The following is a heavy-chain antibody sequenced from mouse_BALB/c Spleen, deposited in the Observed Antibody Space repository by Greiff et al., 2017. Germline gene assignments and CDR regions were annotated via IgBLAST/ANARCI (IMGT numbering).Heavy chain of an antibody. V-gene: IGHV14-3*02. CDR3: ARWDWYFAV. CDR2: IDPANGNT. Sequence: EVQLQQPGAELVKPGASVKLSCTASGFNIKDTYMYWVKQRPEQGLEWIGRIDPANGNTKYDPKFQGKATITADTSSNTAYLQLSSLTSEDTAVYYSARWDWYFAVWGAGTTVTVS. J-gene: IGHJ1*01. CDR1: GFNIKDTY.